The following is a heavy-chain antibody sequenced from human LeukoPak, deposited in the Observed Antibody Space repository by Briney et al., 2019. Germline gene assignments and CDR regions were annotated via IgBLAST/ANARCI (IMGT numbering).Heavy chain of an antibody. J-gene: IGHJ4*02. CDR3: ARDPAQWLVRFGFDY. CDR1: GYTFTSYY. CDR2: INPSGGST. Sequence: RASVKVSCKASGYTFTSYYMHWVRQAPGQGLEWMGIINPSGGSTSYAQKFQGRVTMTRDMSTSTVYMELSSLRSEDTAVYYCARDPAQWLVRFGFDYWGQGTLVTVSS. D-gene: IGHD6-19*01. V-gene: IGHV1-46*01.